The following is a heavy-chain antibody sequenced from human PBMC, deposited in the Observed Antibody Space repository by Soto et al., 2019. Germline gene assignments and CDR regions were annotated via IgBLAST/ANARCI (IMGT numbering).Heavy chain of an antibody. V-gene: IGHV2-5*02. CDR1: GFSLSSTRMA. Sequence: QITLKESGPTLVKPTQTLTLTCTFSGFSLSSTRMAVGWIRQPPGKALEWLALIYWDDDKRYSPFLKSRLTLTKATSKNQVVLTTSNMDPVDTARYYGAHIVVAGLGYYFDYWGQGTLVSVSS. CDR3: AHIVVAGLGYYFDY. D-gene: IGHD6-19*01. CDR2: IYWDDDK. J-gene: IGHJ4*02.